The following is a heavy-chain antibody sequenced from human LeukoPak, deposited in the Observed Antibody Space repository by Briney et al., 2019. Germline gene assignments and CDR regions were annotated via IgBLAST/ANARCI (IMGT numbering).Heavy chain of an antibody. CDR3: ATDFYDST. V-gene: IGHV3-15*07. CDR1: GFTFSNAW. CDR2: IRSNSDGGTI. J-gene: IGHJ5*02. D-gene: IGHD3-22*01. Sequence: GGSLGLSCATSGFTFSNAWMNWVRQAPGKGLEWVGRIRSNSDGGTIDYAAPVKGRFTLSRDDSKTTLYLQMNSLQTEDTAVYYCATDFYDSTWGQGTLVTVSS.